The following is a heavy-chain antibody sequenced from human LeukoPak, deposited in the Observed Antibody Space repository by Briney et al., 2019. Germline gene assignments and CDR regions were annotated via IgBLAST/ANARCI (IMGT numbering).Heavy chain of an antibody. Sequence: PGGSLRLSCAASGFTFSSFALSWVRQAPGKGLEWVSAISGSGGSTYYADSVKGRFTISRDNSKNTLYLQMNSLRAEDTAVYYCASRVRGGWYEGDYFDYWGQGTLVTVSS. J-gene: IGHJ4*02. V-gene: IGHV3-23*01. CDR3: ASRVRGGWYEGDYFDY. D-gene: IGHD6-19*01. CDR1: GFTFSSFA. CDR2: ISGSGGST.